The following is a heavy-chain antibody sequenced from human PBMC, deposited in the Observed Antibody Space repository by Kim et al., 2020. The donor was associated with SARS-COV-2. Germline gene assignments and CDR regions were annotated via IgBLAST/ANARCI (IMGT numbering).Heavy chain of an antibody. D-gene: IGHD1-26*01. J-gene: IGHJ4*02. Sequence: YAQKFQGRVTMTRDTSISTAYMELGRLRSDDTAVYYCARDDGGSYYLAVDYWGQGTLVTVSS. V-gene: IGHV1-2*02. CDR3: ARDDGGSYYLAVDY.